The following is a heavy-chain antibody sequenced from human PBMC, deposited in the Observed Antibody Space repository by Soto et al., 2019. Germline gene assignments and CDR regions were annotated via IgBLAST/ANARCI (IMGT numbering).Heavy chain of an antibody. V-gene: IGHV4-4*02. J-gene: IGHJ6*02. Sequence: PSETLSLTCAISGGSISSNNWWTWVRQSPGKGLEWIGEIHHSESTNYNPSLNSRVTISVDKSKNQFSLKLTSVTAADTADYYCARTSYYDSTGYYNMDVSGQATTVTVSS. CDR1: GGSISSNNW. CDR3: ARTSYYDSTGYYNMDV. D-gene: IGHD3-22*01. CDR2: IHHSEST.